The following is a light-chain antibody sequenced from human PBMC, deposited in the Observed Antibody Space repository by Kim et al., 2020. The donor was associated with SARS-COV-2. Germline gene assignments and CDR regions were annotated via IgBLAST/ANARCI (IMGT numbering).Light chain of an antibody. J-gene: IGLJ2*01. V-gene: IGLV2-14*03. CDR2: DVS. Sequence: GQSITISCTGTSSDVGDYDYDSWYQQHPGKAPKVMIYDVSNRPSGVSNRFSGSKSGNTASLTISGLQIEDEADYYCSSYTTTTTLVFGGGTQLTVL. CDR3: SSYTTTTTLV. CDR1: SSDVGDYDY.